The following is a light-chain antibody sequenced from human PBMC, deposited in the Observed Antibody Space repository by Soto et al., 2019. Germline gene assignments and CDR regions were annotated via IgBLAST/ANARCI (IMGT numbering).Light chain of an antibody. V-gene: IGKV3-15*01. J-gene: IGKJ3*01. CDR1: QSVTAN. CDR2: GAS. CDR3: QQYNSWPT. Sequence: EIVVTQSPATLSVSPGERATLSCRASQSVTANLAWYQQKPGRAPRLLIYGASTRATGIPARFSGSGSGTEFILTISSLQSEDFAVYYCQQYNSWPTFGPGTKVDIK.